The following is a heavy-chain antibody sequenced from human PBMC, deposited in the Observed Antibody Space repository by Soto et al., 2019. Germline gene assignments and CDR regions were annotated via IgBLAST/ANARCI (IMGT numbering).Heavy chain of an antibody. Sequence: PSETLSLTCTVSGGSMGSYYWTWIRKPPGKGLEWIGYIYSSGTINYNPSLKSRVTISLDTSKNQFSLKLTSVTAAATAVYYCARASMTTIAMDVWGRGTTVTVSS. D-gene: IGHD4-17*01. CDR2: IYSSGTI. CDR1: GGSMGSYY. J-gene: IGHJ6*02. V-gene: IGHV4-59*01. CDR3: ARASMTTIAMDV.